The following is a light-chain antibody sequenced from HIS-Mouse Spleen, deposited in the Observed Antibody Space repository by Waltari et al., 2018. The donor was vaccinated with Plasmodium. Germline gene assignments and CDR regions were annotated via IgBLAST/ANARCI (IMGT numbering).Light chain of an antibody. J-gene: IGLJ1*01. CDR1: SSDVGSYNL. CDR2: EGS. CDR3: CSYAGSSTFVYV. Sequence: QSALTQPASVSGSPGQSITISCTGTSSDVGSYNLVSWYQQHQGKAPKLRIYEGSKRPLGFSNRFSGSKSGNTASLTIAGLQAEDEADYYCCSYAGSSTFVYVFGTGTKVTVL. V-gene: IGLV2-23*03.